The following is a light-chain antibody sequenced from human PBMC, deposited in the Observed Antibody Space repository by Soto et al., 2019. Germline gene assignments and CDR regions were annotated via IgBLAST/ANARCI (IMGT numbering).Light chain of an antibody. V-gene: IGKV1-39*01. CDR1: QNINSY. CDR3: QQSYSTPYT. J-gene: IGKJ2*01. Sequence: DVQMTQSPSSLSASVGDTVSITCRASQNINSYLSWYQQRPGKAPNLLIYAASSLLSGVPSRFSGSGSETDFTLTIRSLQPEDVATYYCQQSYSTPYTFGQGT. CDR2: AAS.